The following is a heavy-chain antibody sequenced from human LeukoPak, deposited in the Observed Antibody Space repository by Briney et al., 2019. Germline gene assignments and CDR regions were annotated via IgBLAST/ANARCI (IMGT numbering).Heavy chain of an antibody. CDR3: ARDSDQDWYFDL. J-gene: IGHJ2*01. Sequence: ASVKVSCKASGYTFTSYGISWVRQAPGQGLEWMGWISAYNGNTNYAQKLQGRVTMTTDTSTSTAYMELSSLRSEDTAVYYCARDSDQDWYFDLWGRGTLVTVSS. D-gene: IGHD2-2*01. CDR2: ISAYNGNT. V-gene: IGHV1-18*01. CDR1: GYTFTSYG.